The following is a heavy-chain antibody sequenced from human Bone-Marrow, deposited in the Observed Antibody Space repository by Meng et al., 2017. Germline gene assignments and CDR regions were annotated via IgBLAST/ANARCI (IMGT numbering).Heavy chain of an antibody. CDR2: IKEDGSAE. D-gene: IGHD6-13*01. Sequence: ETLSLTCAVYGGSLSGYYWSWVRQAPGKGLEWVANIKEDGSAENFVDSLRGRFTISRDNVKNSLFLQLNSLRAEDTAVYYCARGSSGSTDYWGQGTLVTVSS. CDR1: GGSLSGYY. J-gene: IGHJ4*02. CDR3: ARGSSGSTDY. V-gene: IGHV3-7*01.